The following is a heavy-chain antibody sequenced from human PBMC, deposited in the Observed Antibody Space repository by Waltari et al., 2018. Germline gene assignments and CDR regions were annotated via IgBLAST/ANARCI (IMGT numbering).Heavy chain of an antibody. CDR2: IYTSGRT. CDR3: ARGSPGEAGFDP. J-gene: IGHJ5*02. CDR1: GGSISSGSYY. D-gene: IGHD3-10*01. V-gene: IGHV4-61*09. Sequence: QVQLQESGPGLVKPSQTLSLTCTVSGGSISSGSYYWSWIRQPAGKGLEWIGYIYTSGRTNYNPSLKSRVTISVDTSKNQFSLKLSSVTAADTAVYYCARGSPGEAGFDPWGQGTLVTVSS.